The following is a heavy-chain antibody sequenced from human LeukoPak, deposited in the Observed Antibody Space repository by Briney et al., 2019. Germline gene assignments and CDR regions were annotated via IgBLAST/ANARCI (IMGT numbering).Heavy chain of an antibody. Sequence: PSETLSLTCTVSGGSISSSRHYWGWIRQPPGKGLEWIGSIYYSGSTYYGSSLKSRVTISVDTSKNQYSLRLRSVTAADTAVYYCARRNTAFGAFDIWGQGTMVTVSS. V-gene: IGHV4-39*01. CDR1: GGSISSSRHY. D-gene: IGHD3-10*01. J-gene: IGHJ3*02. CDR3: ARRNTAFGAFDI. CDR2: IYYSGST.